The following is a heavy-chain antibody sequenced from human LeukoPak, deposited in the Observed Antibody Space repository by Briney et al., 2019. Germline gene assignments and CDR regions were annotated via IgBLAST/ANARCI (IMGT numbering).Heavy chain of an antibody. Sequence: GGSLRLSCTASGFTFSSYAMSWVRQAPGKGLEWVSAISGSGGSTYYADSVKGRFTISRDNSKNTVYLQMNSLRAGDTALYYCAAMTTAAANAFFYWGRGTVATVSA. CDR3: AAMTTAAANAFFY. V-gene: IGHV3-23*01. CDR2: ISGSGGST. J-gene: IGHJ4*02. CDR1: GFTFSSYA. D-gene: IGHD2-2*01.